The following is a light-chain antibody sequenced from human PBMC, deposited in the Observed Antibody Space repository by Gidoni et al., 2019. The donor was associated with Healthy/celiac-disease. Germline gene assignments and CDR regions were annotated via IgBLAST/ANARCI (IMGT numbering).Light chain of an antibody. Sequence: DIQMPQSPSTLSASVGDRVTITCRASQSISSWLAWYQQKPGKAPKLLIYKASSLESGVPSRFSGSGSGTEFTLTISSLQPDDFATYYCQQYNSYPITFXQXTRLEIK. CDR1: QSISSW. CDR2: KAS. CDR3: QQYNSYPIT. V-gene: IGKV1-5*03. J-gene: IGKJ5*01.